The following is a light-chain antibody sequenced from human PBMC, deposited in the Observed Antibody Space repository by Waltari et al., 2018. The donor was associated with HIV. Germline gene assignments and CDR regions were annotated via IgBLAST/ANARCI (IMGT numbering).Light chain of an antibody. CDR1: DSNVGSHY. Sequence: QAVLTQPPSASASSGQKITISCSGGDSNVGSHYVYWYHQFPGRAPKLLLYKNNHRSSGAPDRCSGSKSDTSASLTISGLRSEDEGIYFCGVWDDNLRGVFGGGTRLTVL. CDR2: KNN. V-gene: IGLV1-47*01. CDR3: GVWDDNLRGV. J-gene: IGLJ2*01.